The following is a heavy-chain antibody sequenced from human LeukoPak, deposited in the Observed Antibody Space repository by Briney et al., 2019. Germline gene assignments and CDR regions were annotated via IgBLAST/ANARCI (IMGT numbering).Heavy chain of an antibody. J-gene: IGHJ4*02. CDR3: AKGVYGSRSTSLADV. V-gene: IGHV3-30*18. CDR2: ISHDGSEK. Sequence: GGSLRLSCAASGFTFGSYWMSWVRQAPGKGLEWAAVISHDGSEKYYADPVKGRSTISRDNSKNTLYLQMNSLRVEDTAVYYCAKGVYGSRSTSLADVWGQGTLVTVSS. D-gene: IGHD3-10*01. CDR1: GFTFGSYW.